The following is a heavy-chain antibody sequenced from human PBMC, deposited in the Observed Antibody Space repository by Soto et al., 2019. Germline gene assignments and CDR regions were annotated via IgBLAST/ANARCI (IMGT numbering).Heavy chain of an antibody. CDR1: GYTFTSYG. CDR2: ISTYNGNT. Sequence: QVQLVQSGAEVKKPGASVKVSCKASGYTFTSYGISWVRQAPGQGLEWMGWISTYNGNTNYAQKLQGRVTMTTDTSTSTAYLELRSLRSDDTAVYYCARDDCFSTTCYHGDYWGQGTLVTVSS. D-gene: IGHD2-2*01. CDR3: ARDDCFSTTCYHGDY. V-gene: IGHV1-18*01. J-gene: IGHJ4*02.